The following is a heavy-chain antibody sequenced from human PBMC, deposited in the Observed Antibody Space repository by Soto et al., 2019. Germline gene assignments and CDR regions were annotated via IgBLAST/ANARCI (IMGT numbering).Heavy chain of an antibody. D-gene: IGHD5-18*01. CDR1: GFTFSDNY. J-gene: IGHJ4*02. V-gene: IGHV3-11*06. CDR3: AGGGYTYGRHDY. CDR2: ISSTSSYS. Sequence: GGSLRLSCAASGFTFSDNYMSWTRQAPGKGLEWVSHISSTSSYSNHADSVKGRFTTSRDNAKNSLYLHMNGLRAEDTAVYYCAGGGYTYGRHDYWGRGTLVTVSS.